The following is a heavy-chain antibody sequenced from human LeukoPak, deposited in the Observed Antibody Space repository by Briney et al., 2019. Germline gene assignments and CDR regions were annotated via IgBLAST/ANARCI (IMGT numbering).Heavy chain of an antibody. CDR2: INNVGSHI. J-gene: IGHJ4*02. Sequence: PGGSLRLSCAASGFTFSSYSMNWVRQAPGKGLEWVSSINNVGSHIYYAGSVRGRFTISRDNAKNLLYPQMDSLRAEDTAVYYCARDPTQYLRYGYFDYWGQGTLVTVSS. V-gene: IGHV3-21*01. D-gene: IGHD4-11*01. CDR3: ARDPTQYLRYGYFDY. CDR1: GFTFSSYS.